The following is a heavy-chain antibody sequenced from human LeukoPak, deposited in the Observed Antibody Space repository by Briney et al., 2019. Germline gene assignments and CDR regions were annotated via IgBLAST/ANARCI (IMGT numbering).Heavy chain of an antibody. CDR1: EFTFSSYA. Sequence: GGSLRLSCAASEFTFSSYAMHWVRQAPGKGLEWVSSISGSGTNTYYADSVKGRFTISRDSSKNTLYLQMNSLRAEDTAIYYCAKYSSGWYNDYWGQGTLVTVSS. V-gene: IGHV3-23*01. D-gene: IGHD6-19*01. CDR3: AKYSSGWYNDY. CDR2: ISGSGTNT. J-gene: IGHJ4*02.